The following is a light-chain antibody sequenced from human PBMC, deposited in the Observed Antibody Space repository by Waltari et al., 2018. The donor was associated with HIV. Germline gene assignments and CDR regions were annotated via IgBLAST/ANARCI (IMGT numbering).Light chain of an antibody. V-gene: IGLV1-47*01. CDR2: RNN. CDR3: AAWDDSLSGLV. Sequence: QSVLTQPPSASGTPGQRVTISCSGSSSNIGSNYGYWYQQLPGTAPKLLIYRNNQRPSGVPDRFSCSKSGTSASLAISGLRSEDEADYYCAAWDDSLSGLVFGGGTKVTVL. CDR1: SSNIGSNY. J-gene: IGLJ3*02.